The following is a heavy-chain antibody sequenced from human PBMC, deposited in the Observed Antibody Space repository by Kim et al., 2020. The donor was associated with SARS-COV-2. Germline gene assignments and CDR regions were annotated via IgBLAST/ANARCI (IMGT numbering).Heavy chain of an antibody. Sequence: ASVKVSCKASGYTFTSYGISWVRQAPGQGLEWMGWISAYNGNTNYAQKLQGRVTMTTDTSTSTAYMELRSLRSDDTAVYYCARDKRCSSTSCYLYYYYGMDVWGQGTTVTVSS. V-gene: IGHV1-18*01. CDR1: GYTFTSYG. D-gene: IGHD2-2*01. J-gene: IGHJ6*02. CDR3: ARDKRCSSTSCYLYYYYGMDV. CDR2: ISAYNGNT.